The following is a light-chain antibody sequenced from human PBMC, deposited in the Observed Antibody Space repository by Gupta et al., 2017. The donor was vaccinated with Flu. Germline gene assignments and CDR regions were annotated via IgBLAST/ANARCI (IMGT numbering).Light chain of an antibody. J-gene: IGKJ2*02. V-gene: IGKV1-39*01. CDR1: QTIGNY. CDR3: QQSDDVPST. Sequence: DIQLTQSPSSLSASVGDTIAITCRASQTIGNYLNWYQQKPGQAPKLLIYTTSNLQSEVPSRFSGSGYGTDFTLSITSLQPEDFATYYCQQSDDVPSTFGRGTKVDIK. CDR2: TTS.